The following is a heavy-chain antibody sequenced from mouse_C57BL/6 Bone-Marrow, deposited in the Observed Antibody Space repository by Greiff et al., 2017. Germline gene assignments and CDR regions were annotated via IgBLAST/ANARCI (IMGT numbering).Heavy chain of an antibody. CDR1: GYTLTSYW. D-gene: IGHD4-1*01. Sequence: QVQLKQPGAELVKPGASVKVSCKASGYTLTSYWMHWVKPRPGQGLEWIGRLHPSDSDTNYNQKFKGKATLTVDKSSSTAYMQLSSLTSEDSAVDYCAIRGDWYWYFDVWGTGTTVTVSS. CDR3: AIRGDWYWYFDV. V-gene: IGHV1-74*01. CDR2: LHPSDSDT. J-gene: IGHJ1*03.